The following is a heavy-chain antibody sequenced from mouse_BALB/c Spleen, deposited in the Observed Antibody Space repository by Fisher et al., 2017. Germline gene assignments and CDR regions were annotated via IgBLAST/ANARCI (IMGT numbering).Heavy chain of an antibody. V-gene: IGHV1-18*01. CDR3: ARGFYGNYGVYAMDY. D-gene: IGHD2-1*01. Sequence: KFKGKATLTVDKSSSTAYMELRSLTSEDTAVYYCARGFYGNYGVYAMDYWGQGTSVTVSS. J-gene: IGHJ4*01.